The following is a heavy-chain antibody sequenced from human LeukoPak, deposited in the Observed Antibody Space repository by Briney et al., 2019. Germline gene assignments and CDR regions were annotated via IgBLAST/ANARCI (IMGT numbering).Heavy chain of an antibody. J-gene: IGHJ4*02. CDR1: GYTFTSYG. CDR2: ISAYNGNT. CDR3: ARAPYGSGSYSTFDY. Sequence: ASVKVSCKASGYTFTSYGISWVRQAPGQGLEWMGLISAYNGNTNYAQKLQGRVTMTTDTSTSTAYMELRSLRSDDTAVYYCARAPYGSGSYSTFDYWGQGTLVTVSS. V-gene: IGHV1-18*01. D-gene: IGHD3-10*01.